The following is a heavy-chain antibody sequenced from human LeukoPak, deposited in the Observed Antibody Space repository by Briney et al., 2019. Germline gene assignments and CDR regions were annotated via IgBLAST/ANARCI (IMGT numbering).Heavy chain of an antibody. V-gene: IGHV3-30-3*01. D-gene: IGHD3-10*01. CDR3: AKDWKFYYVTGSFFPDN. CDR2: ISHDGSKK. J-gene: IGHJ4*02. CDR1: GFAFSSYA. Sequence: PGGSLRLSCAASGFAFSSYAVHWVRQAPGKGLECVAVISHDGSKKYYADFVKGRFTISRDNSKNTLYLHMNSLIPEYTAVYFCAKDWKFYYVTGSFFPDNWGQGTLVTVSS.